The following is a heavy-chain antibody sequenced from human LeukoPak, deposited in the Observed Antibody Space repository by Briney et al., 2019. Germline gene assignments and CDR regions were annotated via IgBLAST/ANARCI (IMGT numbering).Heavy chain of an antibody. CDR1: GYTFTSYD. V-gene: IGHV1-8*01. CDR2: VNPNSANT. J-gene: IGHJ4*02. CDR3: ARGNRYCSGGSCYEAFDY. D-gene: IGHD2-15*01. Sequence: GASVKVSCKASGYTFTSYDINWVRQATGQGLEWMGWVNPNSANTGYAQKFQGRITMTRNTSISTVYMELSSPISEDTAVYYCARGNRYCSGGSCYEAFDYWGQGTLVTVSS.